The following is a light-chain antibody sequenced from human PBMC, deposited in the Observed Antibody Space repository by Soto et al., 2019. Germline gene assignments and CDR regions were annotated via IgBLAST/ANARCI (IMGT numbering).Light chain of an antibody. Sequence: DLQMTQSPSTLSASLGDSVTITCRASQSISSWLAWYQQKPGKAPKLLIYKASSLESGVQSRFSGSGSGTEFTLTIRSLQPDDFATYYCQQYNSLWTCGQGTKVDIK. CDR1: QSISSW. CDR3: QQYNSLWT. CDR2: KAS. J-gene: IGKJ1*01. V-gene: IGKV1-5*03.